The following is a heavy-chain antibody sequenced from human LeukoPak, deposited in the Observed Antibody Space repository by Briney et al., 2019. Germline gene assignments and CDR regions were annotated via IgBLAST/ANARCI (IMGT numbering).Heavy chain of an antibody. CDR3: AREFEATGFWALDY. V-gene: IGHV3-74*01. D-gene: IGHD3-16*01. Sequence: GGSLRLSCRVSGVTFNTYWMHWVRQAPGKGLVWVSRMNNDGRVISYADSVKGRFTISRDNAKNTLYLQMNSLRAEDTAVYYCAREFEATGFWALDYWGQGTLVTASS. CDR1: GVTFNTYW. CDR2: MNNDGRVI. J-gene: IGHJ4*02.